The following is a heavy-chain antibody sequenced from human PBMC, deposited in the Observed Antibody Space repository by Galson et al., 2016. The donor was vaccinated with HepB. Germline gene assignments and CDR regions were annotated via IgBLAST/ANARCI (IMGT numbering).Heavy chain of an antibody. Sequence: SVKVSCKASGYTFTTYAMHWVRQVPGQRLDCMGLINAGNGNTNYSQNFQGRVTITRATSATTAYMERSNLRSEDAAGYYCARGIAVEPSAHWFDPWGKGSLVTVSS. D-gene: IGHD2-2*01. J-gene: IGHJ5*02. V-gene: IGHV1-3*01. CDR3: ARGIAVEPSAHWFDP. CDR1: GYTFTTYA. CDR2: INAGNGNT.